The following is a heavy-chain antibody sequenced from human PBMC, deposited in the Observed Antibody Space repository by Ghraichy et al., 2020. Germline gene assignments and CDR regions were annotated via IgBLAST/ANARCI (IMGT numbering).Heavy chain of an antibody. CDR1: GYTFTSYG. D-gene: IGHD3-3*01. CDR3: AREGTRITIFGVIPIPDY. Sequence: ASVKVSCKASGYTFTSYGISWVRQAPGQGLEWMGWISAYNGNTNYAQKHQGRVTMTTDTSTSTAYMELRSLRSDDTAVYYCAREGTRITIFGVIPIPDYWGQGTLVTVSS. V-gene: IGHV1-18*01. J-gene: IGHJ4*02. CDR2: ISAYNGNT.